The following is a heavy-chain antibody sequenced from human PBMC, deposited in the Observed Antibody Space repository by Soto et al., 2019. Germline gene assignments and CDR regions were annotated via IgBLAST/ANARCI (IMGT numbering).Heavy chain of an antibody. CDR1: GASFTGYY. Sequence: QVQLQQWGAGLLKPSETLSLTCAVSGASFTGYYWSWIRQPPGKGLEWIGDVKHWGGTNYSPSLRGRVTISADTSKNQFSLQLNSVTGADTAVYYCARGQEGIVATHWDQGTLVTVSS. CDR3: ARGQEGIVATH. J-gene: IGHJ4*02. D-gene: IGHD5-12*01. CDR2: VKHWGGT. V-gene: IGHV4-34*01.